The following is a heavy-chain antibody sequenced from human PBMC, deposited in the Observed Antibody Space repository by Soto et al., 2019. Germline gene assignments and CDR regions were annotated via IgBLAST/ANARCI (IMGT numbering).Heavy chain of an antibody. V-gene: IGHV4-34*01. CDR1: GGSFSGYY. J-gene: IGHJ5*02. CDR3: VRLSITYYYGSGSYLGWFDP. D-gene: IGHD3-10*01. Sequence: SETLSLTCAVYGGSFSGYYWSWIRQPPGKGLEWIGEINHSGSTNYNPSLKSRVTISVDTSKNQFSLKLSSVTAADTAVYYCVRLSITYYYGSGSYLGWFDPWGQGTLVTVSS. CDR2: INHSGST.